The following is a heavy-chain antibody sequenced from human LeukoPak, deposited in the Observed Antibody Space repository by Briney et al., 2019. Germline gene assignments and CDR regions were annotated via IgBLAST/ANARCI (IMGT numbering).Heavy chain of an antibody. CDR2: ISGSGGST. D-gene: IGHD1-26*01. V-gene: IGHV3-23*01. J-gene: IGHJ6*03. CDR1: GFTFSSYA. CDR3: AKSESYVRDYYYMDV. Sequence: GGSLRLSCAASGFTFSSYAMSWVRQAPGKGLEWVSAISGSGGSTYYADSVKGRFTISRDNSKNTLYLQMNSLRAEDTAVYYCAKSESYVRDYYYMDVWGKGTTVTVSS.